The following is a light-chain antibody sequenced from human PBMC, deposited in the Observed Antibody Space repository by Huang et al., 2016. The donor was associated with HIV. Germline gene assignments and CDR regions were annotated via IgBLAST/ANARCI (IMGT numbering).Light chain of an antibody. J-gene: IGKJ1*01. CDR1: QNVLSTSNNKNY. CDR3: HQYYSAPRT. Sequence: DIVMTQSPDSLAVSLGERAAINCTASQNVLSTSNNKNYLAWYQQKPGQPPNLLIYWASTRESGVPDRFNGSGSGTDFTLTISSLQAEDVAVYYCHQYYSAPRTFGQGTKVQIK. CDR2: WAS. V-gene: IGKV4-1*01.